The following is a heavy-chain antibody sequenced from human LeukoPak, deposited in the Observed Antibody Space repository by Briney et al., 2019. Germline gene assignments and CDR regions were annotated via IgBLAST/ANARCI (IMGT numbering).Heavy chain of an antibody. V-gene: IGHV4-31*03. CDR1: GGSISSGGYY. Sequence: SQTLSLTCTVSGGSISSGGYYWSWIRQHPGKGLEWIGYIYYSGCTYYNPSLKSRVTISVDTSKNQFSLKLSFVTAADTAVYYCARGRYSSSFWFDPWGQGTLVTVSS. CDR3: ARGRYSSSFWFDP. CDR2: IYYSGCT. D-gene: IGHD6-6*01. J-gene: IGHJ5*02.